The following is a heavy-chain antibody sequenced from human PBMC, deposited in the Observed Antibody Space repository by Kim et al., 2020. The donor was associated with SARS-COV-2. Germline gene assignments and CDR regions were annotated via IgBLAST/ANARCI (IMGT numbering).Heavy chain of an antibody. D-gene: IGHD3-22*01. CDR3: ASYYYDSSGYSLY. J-gene: IGHJ4*02. V-gene: IGHV1-46*01. Sequence: YAQKFQGRVTMTRDTSTSTVYMELSSLRSEDTAVYYCASYYYDSSGYSLYWGQGTLVTVSS.